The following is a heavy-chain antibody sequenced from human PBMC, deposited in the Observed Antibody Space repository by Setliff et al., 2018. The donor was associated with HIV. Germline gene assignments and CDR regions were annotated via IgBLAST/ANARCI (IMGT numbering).Heavy chain of an antibody. D-gene: IGHD2-15*01. CDR3: AKAFGYCSGGSCPVLMDV. V-gene: IGHV3-30*02. CDR2: IRYDGDNK. Sequence: GESLKISCAASGFTFSGYGMYWVRQAPGKGLEWVAFIRYDGDNKYYADSVKGRFTISRDNSKNTLYLQMNSLRAKDAAVYYCAKAFGYCSGGSCPVLMDVWGKGTTVTAP. J-gene: IGHJ6*03. CDR1: GFTFSGYG.